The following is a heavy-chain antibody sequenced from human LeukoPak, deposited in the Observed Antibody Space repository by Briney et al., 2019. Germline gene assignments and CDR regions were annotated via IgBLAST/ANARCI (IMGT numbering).Heavy chain of an antibody. CDR3: TREPLGH. CDR2: IRSKAYGGTT. Sequence: LSLTCAVYGGSFSDYYWTWIRQAPGKGLEWVGFIRSKAYGGTTEYAASVKGRFTISRDDSKSIAYLQMNSLKTEDTAVYYCTREPLGHWGQGTLVTVSS. J-gene: IGHJ4*02. D-gene: IGHD1-26*01. V-gene: IGHV3-49*03. CDR1: GGSFSDYY.